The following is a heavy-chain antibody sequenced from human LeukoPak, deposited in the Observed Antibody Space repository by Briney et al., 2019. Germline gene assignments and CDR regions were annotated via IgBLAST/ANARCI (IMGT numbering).Heavy chain of an antibody. V-gene: IGHV3-7*01. CDR2: IKEDGSEK. J-gene: IGHJ4*02. Sequence: PGGSLRLSCAASGFTFSSYWMSWVRQAPGKGLEWVANIKEDGSEKYYVDSVKGRFTISRDNAKNSLYLQMNSLRAEDTAVYYCARDSVHGYYDGSGYSALFDYWGQGTLVTVSS. D-gene: IGHD3-22*01. CDR1: GFTFSSYW. CDR3: ARDSVHGYYDGSGYSALFDY.